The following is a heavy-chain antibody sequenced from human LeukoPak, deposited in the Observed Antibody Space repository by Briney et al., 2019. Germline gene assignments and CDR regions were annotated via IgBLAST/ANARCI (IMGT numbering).Heavy chain of an antibody. D-gene: IGHD3-9*01. CDR1: GFTLSDYN. Sequence: PGGSLRLSCVASGFTLSDYNMNWVRQAPGKGLEWISSTRNSSVIFHGDSVKGRFSVSRDNAKNSLYLQMNSLRVEDTAMYYCARGDGISHWGQGTLVTVSS. CDR2: TRNSSVI. CDR3: ARGDGISH. V-gene: IGHV3-69-1*01. J-gene: IGHJ4*02.